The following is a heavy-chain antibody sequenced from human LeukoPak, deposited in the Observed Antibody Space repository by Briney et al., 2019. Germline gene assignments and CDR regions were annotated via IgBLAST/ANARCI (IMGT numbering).Heavy chain of an antibody. V-gene: IGHV3-21*01. CDR3: ARGISAASDY. D-gene: IGHD2-15*01. J-gene: IGHJ4*02. CDR1: GFTFSSYS. Sequence: GGSLRLSCAASGFTFSSYSMNWVRQAPGKGLEWVSSISSSSRYIYYADSVTGRFTISRDNAKNSLYLQMNSLRAEDTAVYYCARGISAASDYWGQGTLVTVSS. CDR2: ISSSSRYI.